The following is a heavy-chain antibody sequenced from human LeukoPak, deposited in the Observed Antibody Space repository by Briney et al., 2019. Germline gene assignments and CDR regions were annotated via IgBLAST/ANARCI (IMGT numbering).Heavy chain of an antibody. V-gene: IGHV3-48*03. CDR3: ARDCRSGYYSLGRYFDL. CDR1: GFTFSSYE. Sequence: GGSLRLSCAASGFTFSSYEMNWVRQAPGKGLEWVSYISSSGSTIYYADSVKGRFTISRDNAKNSLYLQMNSLRAEDTAVYYCARDCRSGYYSLGRYFDLWDRGTLVTVSS. D-gene: IGHD3-22*01. CDR2: ISSSGSTI. J-gene: IGHJ2*01.